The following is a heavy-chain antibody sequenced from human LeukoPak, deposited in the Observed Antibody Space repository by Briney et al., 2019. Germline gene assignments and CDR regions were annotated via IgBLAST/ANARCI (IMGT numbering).Heavy chain of an antibody. CDR2: ISLNSSTI. CDR1: GFTFSSYN. CDR3: AREGGGSHIVVVPAAKGPFDY. D-gene: IGHD2-2*01. Sequence: GGSLRLSCAASGFTFSSYNMNWVRQAPGKGLEWVSYISLNSSTIYYADSVKGRFTISRDNAKSSLYLQMNSLRAEDTAVYYCAREGGGSHIVVVPAAKGPFDYWGQGTLVTVSS. V-gene: IGHV3-48*01. J-gene: IGHJ4*02.